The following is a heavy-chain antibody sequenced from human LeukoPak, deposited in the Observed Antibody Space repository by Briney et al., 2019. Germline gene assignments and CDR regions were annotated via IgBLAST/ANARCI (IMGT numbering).Heavy chain of an antibody. CDR1: GGSFSGYY. J-gene: IGHJ4*02. CDR2: INHSGST. Sequence: SETLSLTCAVYGGSFSGYYWSWIRQPPGKGLEWIGEINHSGSTNCNPSLKSRVTISVDTSKNQFSLKLSSVTAADTAVYYCARGGRRVTPSTRIDYWGQGTLVTVSS. D-gene: IGHD2-21*02. V-gene: IGHV4-34*01. CDR3: ARGGRRVTPSTRIDY.